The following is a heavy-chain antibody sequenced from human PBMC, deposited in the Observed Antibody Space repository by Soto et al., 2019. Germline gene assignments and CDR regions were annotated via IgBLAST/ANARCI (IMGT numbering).Heavy chain of an antibody. CDR2: ISADKGNT. CDR3: ARDRAHGFDI. V-gene: IGHV1-18*01. J-gene: IGHJ3*02. CDR1: GYTFTSCG. Sequence: ASVKVSCKASGYTFTSCGVAWVRQAPGRGLEWMGWISADKGNTNYAQKLQGRVTMTRDTSTSTVYMELRSLRSEDTAVYFCARDRAHGFDIWGQGTMVTVSS.